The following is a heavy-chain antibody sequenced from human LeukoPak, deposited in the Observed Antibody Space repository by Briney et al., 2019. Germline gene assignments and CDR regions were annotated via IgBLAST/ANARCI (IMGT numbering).Heavy chain of an antibody. CDR1: GYTFTAYY. D-gene: IGHD3-9*01. J-gene: IGHJ6*02. V-gene: IGHV1-18*04. Sequence: ASVKVSCKAAGYTFTAYYIHWVRQAPGQGLEWMGWISAYNSNTNYAQKLQGRVTMTTDTSTSTAYMELRSLRSDDTAVYYCARDHPTSDWPANYYYYYGMDVWGQGTTVTVSS. CDR3: ARDHPTSDWPANYYYYYGMDV. CDR2: ISAYNSNT.